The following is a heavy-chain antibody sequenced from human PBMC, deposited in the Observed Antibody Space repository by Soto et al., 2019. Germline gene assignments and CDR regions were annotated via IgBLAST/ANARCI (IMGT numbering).Heavy chain of an antibody. CDR1: GGSFSGYY. CDR3: ARALRPVLRYSHYYGMDV. D-gene: IGHD3-9*01. V-gene: IGHV4-34*01. CDR2: INHSGST. Sequence: SETLSLTCAVYGGSFSGYYWSWIRQPPGKGLEWIGEINHSGSTNYNPSLKSRVTISVDTSKNQFSLKLSSVTAADTAVYYCARALRPVLRYSHYYGMDVWGQGTTVTVSS. J-gene: IGHJ6*02.